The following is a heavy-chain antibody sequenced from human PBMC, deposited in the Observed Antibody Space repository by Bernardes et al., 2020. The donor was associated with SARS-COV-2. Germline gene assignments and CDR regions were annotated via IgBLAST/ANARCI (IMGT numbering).Heavy chain of an antibody. CDR2: IYNSGST. CDR3: ARGVQGVIITSPYYYGMDV. J-gene: IGHJ6*02. V-gene: IGHV4-59*01. D-gene: IGHD3-10*01. Sequence: SETLSLTCTVSGGSISSYYWCWIRQPPGKGLEWIGYIYNSGSTNYHPSLKSRVTISLDTSNNQFSLRLTSVIAADTAVYYCARGVQGVIITSPYYYGMDVWGQGTTVTVSS. CDR1: GGSISSYY.